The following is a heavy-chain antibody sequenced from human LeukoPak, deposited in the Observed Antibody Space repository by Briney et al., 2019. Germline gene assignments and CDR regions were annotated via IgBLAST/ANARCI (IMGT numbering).Heavy chain of an antibody. CDR2: IYYSGST. V-gene: IGHV4-30-4*01. J-gene: IGHJ6*02. Sequence: SETLSLTCTVSGGSISSYYWSWIRQPPGKGLEWIGYIYYSGSTYYNPSLKSRVTISVDTSKNQFSLKLSSVTAADTAVYYCARDIRRGSGSYYNSAGYYGMDVWGQGTTVTVSS. D-gene: IGHD3-10*01. CDR1: GGSISSYY. CDR3: ARDIRRGSGSYYNSAGYYGMDV.